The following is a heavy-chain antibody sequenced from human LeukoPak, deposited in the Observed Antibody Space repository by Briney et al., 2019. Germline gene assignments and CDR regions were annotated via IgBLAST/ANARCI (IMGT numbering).Heavy chain of an antibody. CDR1: GYIFTKYV. CDR3: ARDDCGDTCYPGGY. D-gene: IGHD2-21*01. CDR2: IKAGNGDT. J-gene: IGHJ4*02. Sequence: ASVKVSCKASGYIFTKYVVHWVRQAPEQRPEWMGWIKAGNGDTKYSQNFQDRLTITRDTFASTVYMELSSLTSEDTALYYCARDDCGDTCYPGGYWGQGTLVTVS. V-gene: IGHV1-3*01.